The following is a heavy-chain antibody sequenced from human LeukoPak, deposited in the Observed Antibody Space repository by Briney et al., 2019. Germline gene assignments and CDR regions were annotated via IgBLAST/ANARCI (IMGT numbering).Heavy chain of an antibody. Sequence: ASVKVSCKASGYTFTGYYMHWVRQAPGQGLEWMGWINPNSGGTNYAQKFQGRVIMTRDTSISTAYMELSRLRSDDTAVYYCARIRGYSYGYFGYWGQGTLVTVSS. CDR1: GYTFTGYY. J-gene: IGHJ4*02. V-gene: IGHV1-2*02. D-gene: IGHD5-18*01. CDR2: INPNSGGT. CDR3: ARIRGYSYGYFGY.